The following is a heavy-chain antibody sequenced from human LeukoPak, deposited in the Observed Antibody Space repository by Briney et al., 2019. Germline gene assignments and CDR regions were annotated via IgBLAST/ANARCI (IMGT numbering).Heavy chain of an antibody. Sequence: GGSLSLACPFSGLTSGGSWITWVRHPAEEGLEWVASMKPDVRESWYVDSVKGRFTIARDNSTNSLYLQLTSLRAEDAAVYYCAKAPVTSCRGAYCYPFDYWGQGTLVTVSS. CDR3: AKAPVTSCRGAYCYPFDY. J-gene: IGHJ4*02. D-gene: IGHD2-21*01. V-gene: IGHV3-7*03. CDR1: GLTSGGSW. CDR2: MKPDVRES.